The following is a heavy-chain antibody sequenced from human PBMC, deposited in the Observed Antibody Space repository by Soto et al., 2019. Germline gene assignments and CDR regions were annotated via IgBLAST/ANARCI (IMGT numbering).Heavy chain of an antibody. Sequence: VQLVESGGGVVQPGRSLRLSCAASGFTFSSYAMHWVRQAPGKGLEWVAVISYDGRNKYYSDSVKGRLTISRDNSKNTLDLQMNSLRAEDTAVYYCAGGDFQSGYITYWGQGTLVTVSS. CDR2: ISYDGRNK. CDR1: GFTFSSYA. V-gene: IGHV3-30*04. D-gene: IGHD5-12*01. J-gene: IGHJ4*02. CDR3: AGGDFQSGYITY.